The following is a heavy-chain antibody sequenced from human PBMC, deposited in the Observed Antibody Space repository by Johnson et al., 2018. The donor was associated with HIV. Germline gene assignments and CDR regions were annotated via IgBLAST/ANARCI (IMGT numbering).Heavy chain of an antibody. D-gene: IGHD6-13*01. V-gene: IGHV3-23*04. CDR1: GFTFSSYA. Sequence: MQLVESGGGLVQPGGSLRLSCAASGFTFSSYAMSWVRQAPGKGLEWVSAISGSGGTTWYADSVKGRFPISRDNSRDTVHLQMNSLRSEDTAVYYCASRGREIVAAGILGAFEIWGQGTMVTVSS. CDR2: ISGSGGTT. CDR3: ASRGREIVAAGILGAFEI. J-gene: IGHJ3*02.